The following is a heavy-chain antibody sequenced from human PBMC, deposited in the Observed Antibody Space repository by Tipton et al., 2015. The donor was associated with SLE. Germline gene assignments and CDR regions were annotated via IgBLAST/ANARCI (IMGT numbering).Heavy chain of an antibody. V-gene: IGHV4-59*01. D-gene: IGHD6-13*01. CDR1: GGSISSYY. CDR2: IYYSGST. CDR3: ARVGGIASP. J-gene: IGHJ5*02. Sequence: LSLTCTVSGGSISSYYWSWIRQPPGKGLEWIGYIYYSGSTNYNPSLKSRVTISVDTSKNQFSLKLSSVTAADTAVYYCARVGGIASPWGQGTLVTVSS.